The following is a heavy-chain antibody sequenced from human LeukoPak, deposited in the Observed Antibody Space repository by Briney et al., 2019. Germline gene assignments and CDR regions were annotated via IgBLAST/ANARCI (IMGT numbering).Heavy chain of an antibody. CDR1: GGPISGSDYY. CDR3: ARHYGP. J-gene: IGHJ4*02. Sequence: PSETLSLTCTVSGGPISGSDYYWVWIRQPPGRGLEWIGSIFYSGSTYYRPSLKSRVTIYVDTSKNQFSLKVNSVTAADTAVYYCARHYGPWGQGTLVTVSS. V-gene: IGHV4-39*01. CDR2: IFYSGST. D-gene: IGHD3-10*01.